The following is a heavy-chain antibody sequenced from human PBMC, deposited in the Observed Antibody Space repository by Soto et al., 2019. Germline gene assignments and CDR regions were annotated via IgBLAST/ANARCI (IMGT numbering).Heavy chain of an antibody. J-gene: IGHJ3*02. D-gene: IGHD4-17*01. CDR1: GGSIGSYY. CDR3: ATWDFDTVNAFEI. V-gene: IGHV4-59*01. Sequence: SETLSLTCTVSGGSIGSYYWSWIRQPPGKGLEWIGYIYYSGSTNYNPSLKSRVTISVDTSKNQFSLKLSSVTAADTAVYYCATWDFDTVNAFEIWGQGTMVTVSS. CDR2: IYYSGST.